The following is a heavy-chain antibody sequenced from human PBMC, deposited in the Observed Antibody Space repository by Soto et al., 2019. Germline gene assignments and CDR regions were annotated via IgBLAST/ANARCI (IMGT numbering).Heavy chain of an antibody. CDR1: GFSLSNYG. CDR3: ARDRSTAAVASWFDP. D-gene: IGHD6-19*01. V-gene: IGHV3-21*01. CDR2: ISENSNFI. Sequence: GSLRLSCAASGFSLSNYGMKWVRQAPGKGLEWISSISENSNFIYYADSVKGRFTISRDNAKNSLYLQMTSLRAEDTAFYYCARDRSTAAVASWFDPWGQGTLVTVSS. J-gene: IGHJ5*02.